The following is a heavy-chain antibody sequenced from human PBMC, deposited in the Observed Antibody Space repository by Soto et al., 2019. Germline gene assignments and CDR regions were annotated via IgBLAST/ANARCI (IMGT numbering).Heavy chain of an antibody. V-gene: IGHV3-48*03. CDR2: ISSSGSTI. J-gene: IGHJ6*02. D-gene: IGHD3-3*01. Sequence: PGGSLRLSCAASGFTFSSYEMNWVRQAPGKGLEWVSYISSSGSTIYYADSVKGRFTISRDNAKNSLYLQMNSLRAEDTAVYYCARGYYDFWSGPIDVWGQGTTVTVSS. CDR1: GFTFSSYE. CDR3: ARGYYDFWSGPIDV.